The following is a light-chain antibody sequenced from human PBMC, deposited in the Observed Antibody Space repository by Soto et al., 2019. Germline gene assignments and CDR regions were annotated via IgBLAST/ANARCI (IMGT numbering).Light chain of an antibody. CDR3: SAWDDTLRGRA. CDR2: NNS. J-gene: IGLJ2*01. Sequence: QSVLTQSPSASGAPGQRVSISCAGSSSNIGNNYVYWYHQLPGTAPKLIIYNNSQRPSGVPDRFSGSKAGTSASLAISGLRSEDEGDYYCSAWDDTLRGRAFGGGTKLTVL. V-gene: IGLV1-47*01. CDR1: SSNIGNNY.